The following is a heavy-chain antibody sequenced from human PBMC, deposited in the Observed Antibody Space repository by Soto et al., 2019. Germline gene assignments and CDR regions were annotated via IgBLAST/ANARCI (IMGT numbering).Heavy chain of an antibody. CDR2: ISTSGSTI. V-gene: IGHV3-11*01. Sequence: GGPLRLACAASLFTVSGYYMSWIGQSPGKGLEWVSYISTSGSTIYYAYPVKGRFTISRDNAKNSLYLQMNSLRAEDTAVYYCARGGAGRRSGRMGAFDIWGQGTMVTVSS. CDR1: LFTVSGYY. D-gene: IGHD6-19*01. CDR3: ARGGAGRRSGRMGAFDI. J-gene: IGHJ3*02.